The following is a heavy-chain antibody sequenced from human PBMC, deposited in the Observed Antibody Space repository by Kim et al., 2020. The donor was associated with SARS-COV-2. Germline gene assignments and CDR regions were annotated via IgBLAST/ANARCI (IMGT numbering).Heavy chain of an antibody. V-gene: IGHV4-39*01. Sequence: SETLSLTCTVSGGSISSSSYYWGWIRQPPGKGLEWIGSIYYSGSTYYNPSLKSRVTISVDTSKNQFSLKLSSVTAADTAVYYCARLYSSGWYDYWGQGTLVTVSS. CDR3: ARLYSSGWYDY. J-gene: IGHJ4*02. CDR2: IYYSGST. D-gene: IGHD6-19*01. CDR1: GGSISSSSYY.